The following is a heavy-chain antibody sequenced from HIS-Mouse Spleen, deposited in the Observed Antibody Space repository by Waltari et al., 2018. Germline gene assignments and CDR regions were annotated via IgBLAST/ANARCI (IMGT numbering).Heavy chain of an antibody. CDR3: AREIPYSSSWYDWYFDL. J-gene: IGHJ2*01. CDR2: IYYSGST. D-gene: IGHD6-13*01. V-gene: IGHV4-39*07. CDR1: AGSISSSSYY. Sequence: QLQLQESGPGLVKPSETLSLTSTVSAGSISSSSYYWGWIRQPPGKGLEWIGSIYYSGSTYYNPSLKSRVTISVDTSKNQFSLKLSSVTAADTAVYYCAREIPYSSSWYDWYFDLWGRGTLVTVSS.